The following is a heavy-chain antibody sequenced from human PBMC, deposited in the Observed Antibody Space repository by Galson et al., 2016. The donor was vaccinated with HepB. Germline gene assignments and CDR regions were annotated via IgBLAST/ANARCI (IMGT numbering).Heavy chain of an antibody. J-gene: IGHJ5*02. D-gene: IGHD3-22*01. CDR2: IYNSGSS. Sequence: SETLSLTCSVSGGSISTYHWSWIRQPPGKGLEWIGYIYNSGSSNYYNPSLKSRVTISVDTSKNQFSLKLSSVTTADTAGYYCARGRLLGPWGQGTRVTVSS. CDR3: ARGRLLGP. V-gene: IGHV4-59*01. CDR1: GGSISTYH.